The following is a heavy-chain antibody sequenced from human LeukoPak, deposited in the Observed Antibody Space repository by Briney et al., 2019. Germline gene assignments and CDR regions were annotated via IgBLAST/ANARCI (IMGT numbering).Heavy chain of an antibody. V-gene: IGHV3-7*04. CDR3: ARVFLERLTSGYFDN. J-gene: IGHJ4*02. CDR1: GFNFGEFW. D-gene: IGHD3-3*01. CDR2: IKEDGSES. Sequence: SGGSLRLSCAASGFNFGEFWMAWVRQTPGMGLEWVADIKEDGSESFYVDSVKGRFTISRDNPKNTLYLQMNSLRDDDTAVYYCARVFLERLTSGYFDNWGQGTLVTVSP.